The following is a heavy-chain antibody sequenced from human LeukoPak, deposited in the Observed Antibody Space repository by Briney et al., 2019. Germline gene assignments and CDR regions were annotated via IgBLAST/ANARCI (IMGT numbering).Heavy chain of an antibody. CDR2: ISNTGVST. CDR1: GFTFSRYA. D-gene: IGHD6-13*01. J-gene: IGHJ4*02. V-gene: IGHV3-23*01. CDR3: AKVAAADHSFDY. Sequence: GGSLRLSCAASGFTFSRYAMSWVRQAPGKGLEWVSGISNTGVSTYYADSVKGRFTISRDNSKNTLYLQMNSLRAEDTAVYYCAKVAAADHSFDYWGQGTLVTVSS.